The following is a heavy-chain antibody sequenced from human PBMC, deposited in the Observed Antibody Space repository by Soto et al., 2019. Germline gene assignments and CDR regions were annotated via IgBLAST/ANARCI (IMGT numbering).Heavy chain of an antibody. CDR1: GGSISSGVYY. Sequence: NPSETLSLTCTVSGGSISSGVYYWIWIRQHPGKVLDWIGYIYYSGITYYNPSLKSRVTISVDTSKNQFSLKLSSVTAADTAVYYCASQWPVDQSSSNVGYFDYWGQGTLVTFSS. J-gene: IGHJ4*02. D-gene: IGHD6-6*01. CDR2: IYYSGIT. CDR3: ASQWPVDQSSSNVGYFDY. V-gene: IGHV4-31*03.